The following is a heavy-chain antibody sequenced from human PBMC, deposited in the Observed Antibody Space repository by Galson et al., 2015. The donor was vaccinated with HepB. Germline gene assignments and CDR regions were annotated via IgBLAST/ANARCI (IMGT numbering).Heavy chain of an antibody. CDR3: ARVSAPVAFSSTYYFDY. V-gene: IGHV4-59*08. J-gene: IGHJ4*02. CDR2: IYYSGST. D-gene: IGHD6-13*01. CDR1: GGSIRSYY. Sequence: ETLSLTCTVSGGSIRSYYWSWIRQPPGKGLEWLGYIYYSGSTNYNPSLKSRVTISVDTSKNQFSLKLSSVTAADTAVYYCARVSAPVAFSSTYYFDYWGQGTLVTVSS.